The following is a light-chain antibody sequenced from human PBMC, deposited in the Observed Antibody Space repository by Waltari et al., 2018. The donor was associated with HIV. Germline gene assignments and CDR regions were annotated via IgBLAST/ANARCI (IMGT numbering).Light chain of an antibody. CDR2: DAS. CDR3: QQYKDWPPWT. Sequence: TVLTQSPGTSSVSLGATATPPCRASQSVSNNLAWYQQKPGEAPRLLIYDASDRATGVPARFSGSGSGTEFTLTISSLQSEDFAVYFCQQYKDWPPWTFGQGTKVEMK. J-gene: IGKJ1*01. CDR1: QSVSNN. V-gene: IGKV3-15*01.